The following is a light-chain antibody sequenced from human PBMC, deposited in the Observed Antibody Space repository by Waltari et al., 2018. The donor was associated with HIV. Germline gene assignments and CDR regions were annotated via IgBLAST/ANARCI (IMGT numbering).Light chain of an antibody. CDR1: QTIGYY. CDR2: SAS. J-gene: IGKJ1*01. V-gene: IGKV1-39*01. CDR3: QQSYGTPPWT. Sequence: DIQMTQSPTSLAASVGDRVNITCRSSQTIGYYLNWYQQIPGRPTKLLIHSASTLQSGVPSRFTGSGSGTDFTLTISGLQREDFATYFCQQSYGTPPWTFGQGTRVEV.